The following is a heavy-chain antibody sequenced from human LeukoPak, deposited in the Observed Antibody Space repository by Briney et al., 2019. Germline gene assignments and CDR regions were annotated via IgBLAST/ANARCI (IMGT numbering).Heavy chain of an antibody. V-gene: IGHV3-7*05. D-gene: IGHD1-14*01. Sequence: GGSLRLSCAASGFTFSTCGMHWVRQAPGQGLEWVANINQVGSEKYYGDSVKGRFTISRDNSKNSLYLQMNSLRAEDTAVYFCARDHVEPGVILDSWGQGTLVTVSS. CDR2: INQVGSEK. J-gene: IGHJ4*02. CDR1: GFTFSTCG. CDR3: ARDHVEPGVILDS.